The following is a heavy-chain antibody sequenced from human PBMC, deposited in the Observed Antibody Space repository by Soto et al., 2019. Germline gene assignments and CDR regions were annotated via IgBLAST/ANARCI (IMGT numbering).Heavy chain of an antibody. D-gene: IGHD3-10*01. Sequence: SETLSLTRAVYGGSFSGYYWSWIRQPPGKGLEWIGEINHSGSTNYNPSLKSRVTISVDKSKNQFSLKLSSVTAADTAVYYCWGVSVVRGAAEWFDPWGQGTLVTVS. CDR3: WGVSVVRGAAEWFDP. V-gene: IGHV4-34*03. CDR1: GGSFSGYY. CDR2: INHSGST. J-gene: IGHJ5*02.